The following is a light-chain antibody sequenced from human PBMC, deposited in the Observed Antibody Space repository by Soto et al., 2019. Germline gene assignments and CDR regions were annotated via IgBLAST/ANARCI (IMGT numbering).Light chain of an antibody. Sequence: DIQMTQSPSSLSASVGDRVTVTCRASQSTGSYLNWYQKKPGEAPKLLIYAASILQSGVPSRFSGSRSGTSFTRATSSLQPDDSATYYYQQSFNPPYTFGHGTYLEIK. CDR2: AAS. J-gene: IGKJ2*01. V-gene: IGKV1-39*01. CDR1: QSTGSY. CDR3: QQSFNPPYT.